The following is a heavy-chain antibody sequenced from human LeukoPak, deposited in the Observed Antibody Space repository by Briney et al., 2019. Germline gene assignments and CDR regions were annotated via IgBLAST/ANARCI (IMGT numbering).Heavy chain of an antibody. CDR2: IGATGDT. Sequence: GGSLRLSCAASGLTFSSYDMHWVRQAPGKGLEWVLSIGATGDTYYAGSVKGRFTVSRDNAKKSLYLQMSSLRAGDTAVYFCVLGAYWNDDKNALHIWGPGTMVTVSS. D-gene: IGHD1-1*01. CDR1: GLTFSSYD. J-gene: IGHJ3*02. CDR3: VLGAYWNDDKNALHI. V-gene: IGHV3-13*01.